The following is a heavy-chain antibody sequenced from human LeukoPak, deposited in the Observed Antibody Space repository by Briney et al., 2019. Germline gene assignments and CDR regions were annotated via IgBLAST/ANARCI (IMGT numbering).Heavy chain of an antibody. Sequence: GASVKVPCKASGYILINYYMHWVRQAPGQGLEWMGIMSPSGGSISYAQKFQGRVTMTRDTSTSTVYMELSSLRSEDTAVYYCARSYCGSTSCSIDYWGQGTLVTVSS. CDR3: ARSYCGSTSCSIDY. CDR2: MSPSGGSI. V-gene: IGHV1-46*01. J-gene: IGHJ4*02. CDR1: GYILINYY. D-gene: IGHD2-2*01.